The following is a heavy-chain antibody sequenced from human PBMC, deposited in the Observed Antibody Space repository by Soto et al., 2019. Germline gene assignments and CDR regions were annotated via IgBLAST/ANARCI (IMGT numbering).Heavy chain of an antibody. D-gene: IGHD1-26*01. CDR3: AKDRPSGSRPYYSGMDV. J-gene: IGHJ6*02. CDR1: GFTFSSYG. V-gene: IGHV3-30*18. Sequence: QVQLVESGGGVVQPVRSLRLSCATSGFTFSSYGMHWVRQAPGKGLEWVAVISYDGSNKYYADSVKGRFTISRENSKNTLYLQMNSLRAEDTAVYYCAKDRPSGSRPYYSGMDVWGQGTTVTVSS. CDR2: ISYDGSNK.